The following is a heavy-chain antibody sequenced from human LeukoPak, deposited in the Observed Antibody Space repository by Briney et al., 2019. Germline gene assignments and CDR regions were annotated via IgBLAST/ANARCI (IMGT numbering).Heavy chain of an antibody. V-gene: IGHV1-69*13. CDR3: ARVGYYYYYMDV. CDR2: IIPIFGTA. CDR1: GGTFSSYA. Sequence: ASVKVSCKASGGTFSSYAISWVQQAPGQGLEWMGGIIPIFGTANYAQKFQGRVTITADESTSTAYMELSSLRSEDTAVYYCARVGYYYYYMDVWGKGTTVTVSS. J-gene: IGHJ6*03.